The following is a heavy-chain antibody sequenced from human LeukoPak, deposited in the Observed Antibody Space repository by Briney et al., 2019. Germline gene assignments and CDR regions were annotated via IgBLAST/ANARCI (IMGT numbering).Heavy chain of an antibody. V-gene: IGHV1-69*06. CDR1: GYSFTSFH. Sequence: ASVKVSCKAAGYSFTSFHISWVRQAPGQGLDWMGGIIPIFGTANYAQKFQGRVTITADKSTSTAYMELSSLRSEDTAVYYCAREYSSGWYVDWFDPWGQGTLVTVSS. J-gene: IGHJ5*02. CDR2: IIPIFGTA. CDR3: AREYSSGWYVDWFDP. D-gene: IGHD6-19*01.